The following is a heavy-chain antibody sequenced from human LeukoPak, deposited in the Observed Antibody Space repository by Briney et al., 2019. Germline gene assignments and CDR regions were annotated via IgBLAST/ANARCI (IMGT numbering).Heavy chain of an antibody. CDR2: IYSGGST. Sequence: GGSLRLSCAASGFTVSSNCMSWVRQAPGKGLEWVSVIYSGGSTYYADSVKGRFTVSRDNSKNTLYLQMNSLRAEDTAVYYCARDSGYSSGYPFDYWGQGTLVTVSS. D-gene: IGHD2-15*01. CDR3: ARDSGYSSGYPFDY. V-gene: IGHV3-66*01. CDR1: GFTVSSNC. J-gene: IGHJ4*02.